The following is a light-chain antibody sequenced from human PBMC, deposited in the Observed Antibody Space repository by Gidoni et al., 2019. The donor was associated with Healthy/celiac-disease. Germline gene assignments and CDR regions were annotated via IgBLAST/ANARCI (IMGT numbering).Light chain of an antibody. Sequence: DIQMTQSPSSLSASVGDIVTITFRASQSISSYLNWYQQKPGKAPKLLIYAASSLQSGVPSRFSGSGSGTDFTLTISSLQPEDFATYYCQQSYSTPPLTFXGXTKVEIK. CDR2: AAS. J-gene: IGKJ4*01. CDR3: QQSYSTPPLT. V-gene: IGKV1-39*01. CDR1: QSISSY.